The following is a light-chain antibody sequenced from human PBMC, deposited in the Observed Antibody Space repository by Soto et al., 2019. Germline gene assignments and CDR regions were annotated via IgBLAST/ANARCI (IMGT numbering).Light chain of an antibody. CDR3: AAWDDSLNALV. J-gene: IGLJ2*01. CDR1: SSNIGNNA. Sequence: QSVLTQPPSVSEAPRQRVTISCSGSSSNIGNNAVNWYQQLPGNAPKLHIYYDDLLPSGVSDRFSGSKSGTSASLASSGLQSEDEADYYCAAWDDSLNALVFGGGTKLTVL. V-gene: IGLV1-36*01. CDR2: YDD.